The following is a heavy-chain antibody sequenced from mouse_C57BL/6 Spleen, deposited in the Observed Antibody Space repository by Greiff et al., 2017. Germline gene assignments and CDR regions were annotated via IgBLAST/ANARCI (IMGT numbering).Heavy chain of an antibody. CDR1: GYSFTGYY. J-gene: IGHJ4*01. CDR3: ARRRTSYAMDY. Sequence: EVQLQQSGPELVKPGASVKISCKASGYSFTGYYMNWVKQSPEKSLEWIGEINPSTGGTTYNQKFKAKATLTVDKSSSTAYMQLKSLTSEDSAVYYCARRRTSYAMDYWGQGTSVTVSS. V-gene: IGHV1-42*01. CDR2: INPSTGGT.